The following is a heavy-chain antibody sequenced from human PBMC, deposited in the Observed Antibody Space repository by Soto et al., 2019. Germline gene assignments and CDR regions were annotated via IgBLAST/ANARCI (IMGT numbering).Heavy chain of an antibody. CDR1: GYTFTSYG. V-gene: IGHV1-18*04. Sequence: QVQLVQSGAEVKKPGASVKVSCKASGYTFTSYGISWVRQAPGQGVEWMGWISAYNGNTNYAQKVQGRVTMTTDTSTSTAYMELRSLRSDDTAVYYCARDLGDDYSNENWFDPWGQGTLVTVSS. CDR3: ARDLGDDYSNENWFDP. D-gene: IGHD4-4*01. CDR2: ISAYNGNT. J-gene: IGHJ5*02.